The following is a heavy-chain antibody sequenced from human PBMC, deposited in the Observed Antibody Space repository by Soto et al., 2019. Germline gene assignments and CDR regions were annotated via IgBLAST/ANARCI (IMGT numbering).Heavy chain of an antibody. V-gene: IGHV3-30-3*01. Sequence: GGSLRLSCAASGFTFSSYAMHWVRQAPGKGLEWVAVISYDGSNKYYADSVKGRFTISRDNSKNTLYLQMNSLRAEDTAVYYCARDTHIVVVTALFDYWGQGTLVTVSS. D-gene: IGHD2-21*02. CDR3: ARDTHIVVVTALFDY. J-gene: IGHJ4*02. CDR2: ISYDGSNK. CDR1: GFTFSSYA.